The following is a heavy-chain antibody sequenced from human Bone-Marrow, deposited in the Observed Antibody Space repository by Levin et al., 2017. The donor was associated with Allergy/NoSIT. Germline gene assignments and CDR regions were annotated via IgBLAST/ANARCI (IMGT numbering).Heavy chain of an antibody. Sequence: GSLRLSCAASGFTFTNHWMSWVRQAPGKGLEWVANMKPDGSQEFFLDSVRGRFSISRDNAKNSLDLQMTGLRAEDTAVYYCVRDNLYAFDIWGQGTMVTVSS. D-gene: IGHD1-14*01. J-gene: IGHJ3*02. CDR3: VRDNLYAFDI. CDR1: GFTFTNHW. CDR2: MKPDGSQE. V-gene: IGHV3-7*01.